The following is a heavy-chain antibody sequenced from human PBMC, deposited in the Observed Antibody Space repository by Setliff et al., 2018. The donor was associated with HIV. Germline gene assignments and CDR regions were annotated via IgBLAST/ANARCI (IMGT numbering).Heavy chain of an antibody. CDR1: GGSISSGGYY. D-gene: IGHD3-22*01. CDR2: IYYSGST. J-gene: IGHJ4*02. Sequence: SETLSVTCTVSGGSISSGGYYWSWIRQHPGKGLEWIGYIYYSGSTYYNPSLKSRVNISVDTSKNQFSLKLSSVTAADTAVFYCARGTLYYYDTGGYSYFDYWGQGTLVTVSS. V-gene: IGHV4-31*03. CDR3: ARGTLYYYDTGGYSYFDY.